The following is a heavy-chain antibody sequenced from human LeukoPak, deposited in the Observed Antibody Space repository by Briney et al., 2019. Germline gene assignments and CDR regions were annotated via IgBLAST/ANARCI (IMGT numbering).Heavy chain of an antibody. V-gene: IGHV1-18*01. Sequence: ASVKLSCKASGYTFTSYGISWVRQAPGQGLEWMGWISAYNGNTNYAQKLQGRVTMTTDTSTSTAYMELRSLRSDDTAVYYCARVRGGNSVWGFDYWGQGTLVTVSS. J-gene: IGHJ4*02. CDR1: GYTFTSYG. CDR2: ISAYNGNT. CDR3: ARVRGGNSVWGFDY. D-gene: IGHD4-23*01.